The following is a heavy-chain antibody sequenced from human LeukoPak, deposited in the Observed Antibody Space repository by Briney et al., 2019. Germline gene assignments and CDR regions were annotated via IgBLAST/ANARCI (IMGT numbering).Heavy chain of an antibody. CDR2: INPNSGGT. CDR1: GYTFTGYY. Sequence: ASVKVSCKASGYTFTGYYMHWVRQAPGQGLEWMGWINPNSGGTNYAQKFQGRVTMTRDTSISTAYMKLSRLRSDDTAVYYCAPDYYDSPGYWGQGTLVTVSS. CDR3: APDYYDSPGY. V-gene: IGHV1-2*02. D-gene: IGHD3-22*01. J-gene: IGHJ4*02.